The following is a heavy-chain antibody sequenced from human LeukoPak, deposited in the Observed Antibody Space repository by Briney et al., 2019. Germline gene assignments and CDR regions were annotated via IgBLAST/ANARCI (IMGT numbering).Heavy chain of an antibody. CDR2: IYYSGST. CDR3: ARGASSSWYLI. Sequence: PSETLSLTCTVSGGSISSYYWSWIRQPPGKGLEWIGYIYYSGSTNYNPSLKSRATISVDTSKNQFSLKLSSVTAADTAVYYCARGASSSWYLIWGQGTLVTVSS. J-gene: IGHJ4*02. D-gene: IGHD6-13*01. CDR1: GGSISSYY. V-gene: IGHV4-59*01.